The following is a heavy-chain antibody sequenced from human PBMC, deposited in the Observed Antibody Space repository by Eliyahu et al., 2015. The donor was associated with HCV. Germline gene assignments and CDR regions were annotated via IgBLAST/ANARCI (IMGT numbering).Heavy chain of an antibody. CDR2: ISAYNGXT. V-gene: IGHV1-18*01. D-gene: IGHD3-22*01. J-gene: IGHJ3*02. Sequence: QVQLVQSGAEVKKPGASVKVSCKASGYTFTSYGISWVRQAPGQGLEWMGWISAYNGXTNYAQKLQGRVTMTTDTSTSTAYMELRSLRSDDTAVYYCARDGLPFYDSSGYYYHDAFDIWGQGTMVTVSS. CDR1: GYTFTSYG. CDR3: ARDGLPFYDSSGYYYHDAFDI.